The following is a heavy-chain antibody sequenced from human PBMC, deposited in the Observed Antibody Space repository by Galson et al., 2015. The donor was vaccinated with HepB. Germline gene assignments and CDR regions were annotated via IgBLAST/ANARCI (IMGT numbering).Heavy chain of an antibody. J-gene: IGHJ4*02. Sequence: SVKVSCKASGGTFSSYAISWVRQAPGQGLEWMGGIIPIFGTPNYAQKFQDKVTITADVSTSTAYMEVSSLISEDTAVYYCARPSPTYFGEHPHWGQGTLVPVSS. CDR2: IIPIFGTP. D-gene: IGHD4-17*01. V-gene: IGHV1-69*13. CDR1: GGTFSSYA. CDR3: ARPSPTYFGEHPH.